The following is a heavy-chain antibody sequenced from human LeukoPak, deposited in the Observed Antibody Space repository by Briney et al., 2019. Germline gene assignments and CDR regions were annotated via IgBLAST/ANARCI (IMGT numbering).Heavy chain of an antibody. Sequence: GGSLRLSCAASGFTVSSNYMTWVRQAPGKGLEWVSVIYSGGGTYYADSVKGRFTISRDNSKNTLYLQMNSLRAKDTAVYYCARDQHYGGIDYWGQGTLVTVSS. D-gene: IGHD4-23*01. CDR3: ARDQHYGGIDY. J-gene: IGHJ4*02. V-gene: IGHV3-53*01. CDR1: GFTVSSNY. CDR2: IYSGGGT.